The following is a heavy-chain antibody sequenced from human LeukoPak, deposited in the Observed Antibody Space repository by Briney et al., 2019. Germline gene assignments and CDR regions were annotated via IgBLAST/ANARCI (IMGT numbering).Heavy chain of an antibody. CDR2: ISAYNGNT. Sequence: ASVKVSCKASGYTFTSYGISWVRQAPGQGLGWMGWISAYNGNTNYAQKLQGRVTMTTDTSTSTAYMELRSLRSDDTAVYYCARGPVYCSGGSCDPTGTNWFDPWGQGTLVTVSS. CDR1: GYTFTSYG. V-gene: IGHV1-18*01. D-gene: IGHD2-15*01. J-gene: IGHJ5*02. CDR3: ARGPVYCSGGSCDPTGTNWFDP.